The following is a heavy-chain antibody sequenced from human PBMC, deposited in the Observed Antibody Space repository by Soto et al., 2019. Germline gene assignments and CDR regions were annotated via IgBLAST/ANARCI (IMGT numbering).Heavy chain of an antibody. J-gene: IGHJ6*02. CDR1: GGSISSGGYF. D-gene: IGHD3-3*01. V-gene: IGHV4-31*03. CDR3: ARAGIATPYYYYYGMDV. CDR2: IYYSGST. Sequence: SETLSLTCTVSGGSISSGGYFWTWIRQHPGKGLEWIGYIYYSGSTYYSPSLKSRVTMSVDTSKNQFSLKLSSVTAADTAVYYCARAGIATPYYYYYGMDVWGQGTTVTVSS.